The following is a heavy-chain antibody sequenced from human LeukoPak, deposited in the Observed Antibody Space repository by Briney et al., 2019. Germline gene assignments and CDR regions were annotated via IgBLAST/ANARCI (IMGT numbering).Heavy chain of an antibody. CDR3: ARYYDPTVGDAFDI. J-gene: IGHJ3*02. Sequence: PGESLRLSCAASGFRFGSDWMTWVRQAPGKGLEWVANINPDGSEKYYVDSVKGRFTISRDNGKNSLYLQLTSLRDEDTAVYYCARYYDPTVGDAFDIWGQGTMVTVSS. V-gene: IGHV3-7*01. CDR2: INPDGSEK. CDR1: GFRFGSDW. D-gene: IGHD3-22*01.